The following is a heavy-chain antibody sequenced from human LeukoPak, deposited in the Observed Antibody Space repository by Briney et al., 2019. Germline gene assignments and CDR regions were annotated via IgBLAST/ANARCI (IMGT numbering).Heavy chain of an antibody. Sequence: GGSLRLSCAASGFTVSSNYMSWVRQAPGKGLEWVSVIYSGGSTYYADSVKGRFTISRDNSKNTVYLQMNSLRAEDTAVYYCAKLWYISSGYFDYWGQGTLVTVSS. CDR3: AKLWYISSGYFDY. V-gene: IGHV3-53*01. CDR1: GFTVSSNY. CDR2: IYSGGST. J-gene: IGHJ4*02. D-gene: IGHD6-25*01.